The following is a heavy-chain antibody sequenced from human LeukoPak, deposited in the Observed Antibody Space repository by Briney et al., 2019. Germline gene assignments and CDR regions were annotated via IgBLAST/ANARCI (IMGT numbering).Heavy chain of an antibody. Sequence: GGSLRLSCAAPGFTFSSYAMSWVRQAPGKGLEWVSAISGSGGSTYYADSVKGRFTISRDNSKNTLSLQMNSLRAEDTGVYYCARPGRKYYGSGNYLFFDYWGQGTLVTVSS. CDR3: ARPGRKYYGSGNYLFFDY. V-gene: IGHV3-23*01. J-gene: IGHJ4*02. CDR1: GFTFSSYA. CDR2: ISGSGGST. D-gene: IGHD3-10*01.